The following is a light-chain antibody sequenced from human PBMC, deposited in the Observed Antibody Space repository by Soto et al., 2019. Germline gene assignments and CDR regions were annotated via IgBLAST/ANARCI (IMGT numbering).Light chain of an antibody. Sequence: DIQLTQSQSSLSASVGDRVSISCRASQSISNYLNWYQQKPGKAPKVLIFAASTLQSGVPSRFSGSGSGTDFTLTITSLQPEDFATYYCQQSYSRTFGQGTKVDIK. CDR2: AAS. V-gene: IGKV1-39*01. J-gene: IGKJ1*01. CDR1: QSISNY. CDR3: QQSYSRT.